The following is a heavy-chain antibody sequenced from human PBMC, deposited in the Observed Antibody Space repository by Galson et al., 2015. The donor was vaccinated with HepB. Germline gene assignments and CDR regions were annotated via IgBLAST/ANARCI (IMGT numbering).Heavy chain of an antibody. CDR1: GFTFSSYA. CDR3: ARGSGGANDY. J-gene: IGHJ4*02. Sequence: SLRLSCAASGFTFSSYAMHWVRQAPGKGLEWVAVISYDGSNKYYADSVKGRFTISRDNSKNTLYLQMNSLRAEDTAVYYCARGSGGANDYWGQGTPVTVSS. D-gene: IGHD2-15*01. CDR2: ISYDGSNK. V-gene: IGHV3-30-3*01.